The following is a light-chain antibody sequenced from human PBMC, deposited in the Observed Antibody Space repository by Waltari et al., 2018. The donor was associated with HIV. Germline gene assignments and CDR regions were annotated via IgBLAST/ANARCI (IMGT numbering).Light chain of an antibody. J-gene: IGKJ2*01. CDR2: GAS. V-gene: IGKV3-15*01. Sequence: DIVMTQSPAILSVSPGESVTLSCSASQSVRTSLAWYQQKPGQAPRLLIYGASTRATGIPARFSGSGSGTEFTLTISSLQSEDSAVYHCQQYDDWPPFTFGQGTKLEIK. CDR3: QQYDDWPPFT. CDR1: QSVRTS.